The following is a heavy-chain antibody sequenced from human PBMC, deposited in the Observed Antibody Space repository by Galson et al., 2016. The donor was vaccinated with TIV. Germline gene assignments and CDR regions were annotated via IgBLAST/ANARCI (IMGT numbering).Heavy chain of an antibody. CDR1: GFTFSSYS. Sequence: SLRLSCAASGFTFSSYSMNWVRQAPGKGLEWVSSISRSSTSIYYADSVKGRFTISRDNAKNSLYLQMNGLRAEDTAVYYCGPLGQVYSRAFTYWGQGTLVTVSS. CDR3: GPLGQVYSRAFTY. J-gene: IGHJ4*02. V-gene: IGHV3-21*01. CDR2: ISRSSTSI. D-gene: IGHD3-16*01.